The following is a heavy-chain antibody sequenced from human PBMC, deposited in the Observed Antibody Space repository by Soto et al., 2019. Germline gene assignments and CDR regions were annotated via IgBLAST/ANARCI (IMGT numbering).Heavy chain of an antibody. CDR3: ARMGDVPYYYYGMHV. V-gene: IGHV1-18*01. J-gene: IGHJ6*02. D-gene: IGHD3-16*01. CDR2: INGYNGNA. Sequence: QVQLVQSGAEVKKPGASVTVSCKASGYTFTTYGVSWVRQAPGQGLEWLGWINGYNGNAKYAENLQGRVTMTTDTSTSTAYMELSSLRSDDTAVYYCARMGDVPYYYYGMHVWGQGTTVTVSS. CDR1: GYTFTTYG.